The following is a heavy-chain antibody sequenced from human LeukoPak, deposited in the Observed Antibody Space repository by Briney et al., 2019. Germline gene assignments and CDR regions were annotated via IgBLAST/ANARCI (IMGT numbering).Heavy chain of an antibody. CDR3: AKGAYDYIEIAYFDY. CDR1: GFSFNNYA. Sequence: GGSLRLSCVASGFSFNNYAMNWVRQAPGKGLEWVSLIIGSSGSTFYADSVKGRFTISRDKSKNTLYLQMNSLRADDAAVYYCAKGAYDYIEIAYFDYWGQGSLVTVSS. V-gene: IGHV3-23*01. CDR2: IIGSSGST. J-gene: IGHJ4*02. D-gene: IGHD5-12*01.